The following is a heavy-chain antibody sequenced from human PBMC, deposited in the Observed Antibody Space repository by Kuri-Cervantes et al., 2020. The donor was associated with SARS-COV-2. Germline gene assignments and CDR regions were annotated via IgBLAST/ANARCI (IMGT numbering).Heavy chain of an antibody. CDR1: RYSISSSSYY. V-gene: IGHV4-39*01. D-gene: IGHD3-3*01. CDR2: IYYSGST. CDR3: ARRWFDFWSGYYIFDY. J-gene: IGHJ4*02. Sequence: GSLRLSCAVSRYSISSSSYYWGWIRQPPGKGLEWSGSIYYSGSTYYNPSPKSRVTISVDTSKNQFSLKLSSVTAADTAVYYCARRWFDFWSGYYIFDYWGQGTLVTVSS.